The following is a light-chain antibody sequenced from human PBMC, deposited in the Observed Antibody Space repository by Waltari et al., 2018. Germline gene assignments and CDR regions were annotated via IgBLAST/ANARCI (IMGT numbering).Light chain of an antibody. CDR1: KREVGRLKD. J-gene: IGLJ2*01. CDR2: DVN. V-gene: IGLV2-8*01. CDR3: ASYAGYNNLDVL. Sequence: QSALTQPPSASGSAGQSVTISCTGTKREVGRLKDVSWDQQLPGEAPKLIIFDVNRRSSGIPDRFSGSKSGNTASLTVSGLQSEDEATYYCASYAGYNNLDVLFGGGTKLTVL.